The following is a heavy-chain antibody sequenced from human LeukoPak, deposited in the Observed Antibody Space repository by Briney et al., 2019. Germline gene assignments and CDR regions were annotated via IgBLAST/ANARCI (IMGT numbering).Heavy chain of an antibody. CDR3: ARVGTAEGTLEDY. CDR2: IKNDGSEK. D-gene: IGHD6-13*01. Sequence: GESLKISCAASGFTFSVYWMSWVRRPPGRGLEWVANIKNDGSEKYYVDSVKGRFTISRDNAKNSLYLQMNSLRAEDTAVYYCARVGTAEGTLEDYWGQGTLVTVSS. CDR1: GFTFSVYW. V-gene: IGHV3-7*01. J-gene: IGHJ4*02.